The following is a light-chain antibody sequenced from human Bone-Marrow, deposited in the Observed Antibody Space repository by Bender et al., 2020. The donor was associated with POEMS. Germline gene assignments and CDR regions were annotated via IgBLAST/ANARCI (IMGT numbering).Light chain of an antibody. CDR1: SSDVGTYNL. J-gene: IGLJ3*02. Sequence: QSALTQPASVSGSPGQSITISCTGASSDVGTYNLVSWYQQHPGEAPKLIIYEVSKRPSGVSNRFSGSKSDNTASLTISGLRDGDEADFYCCSYASASVWVFGGGTKLTVL. V-gene: IGLV2-23*02. CDR3: CSYASASVWV. CDR2: EVS.